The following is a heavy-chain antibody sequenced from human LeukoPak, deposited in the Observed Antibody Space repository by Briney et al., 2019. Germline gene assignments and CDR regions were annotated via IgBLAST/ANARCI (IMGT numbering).Heavy chain of an antibody. CDR2: IYYRGST. J-gene: IGHJ4*02. CDR1: GGSISSYY. D-gene: IGHD5-24*01. Sequence: SETLSLTCTVSGGSISSYYWSWIRQPPGKGLEWIGYIYYRGSTNYNPSLKSRVTISVDTSKNQFSLKLSSVTAADTAVYYCARGEDGYKSVDYWGQGTLVTVSS. CDR3: ARGEDGYKSVDY. V-gene: IGHV4-59*01.